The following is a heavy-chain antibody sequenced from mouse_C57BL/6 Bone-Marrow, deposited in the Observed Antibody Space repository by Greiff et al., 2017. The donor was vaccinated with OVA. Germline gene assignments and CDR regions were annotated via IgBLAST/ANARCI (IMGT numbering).Heavy chain of an antibody. CDR2: IYPGSGST. V-gene: IGHV1-55*01. J-gene: IGHJ3*01. D-gene: IGHD3-2*02. Sequence: QVQLQQSGAELVKPGASVKMSCKASGYTFTSYWITWVKQRPGQGLEWIGDIYPGSGSTNYNEKFKSKATLTVDTSSSTAYMQLSSLTSEDSAVYYCAREGDSSGPGFAYWGQGTLVTVSA. CDR1: GYTFTSYW. CDR3: AREGDSSGPGFAY.